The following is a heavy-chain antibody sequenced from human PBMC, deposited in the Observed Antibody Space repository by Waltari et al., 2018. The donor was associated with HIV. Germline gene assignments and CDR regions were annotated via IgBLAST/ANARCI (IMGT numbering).Heavy chain of an antibody. CDR1: GGSISSGSYY. CDR3: AREGKEDYDFWSGYFFGMDG. J-gene: IGHJ6*02. D-gene: IGHD3-3*01. Sequence: QVQLQESGPGLVKPSQTLSLTCTVSGGSISSGSYYWSWIRQPAGKGLEWIGRIYTSGSTHYNPSLKSRVTLSVDTSKNQFSLKLSSVTAADTAVYYCAREGKEDYDFWSGYFFGMDGWGQGTTVTVSS. V-gene: IGHV4-61*02. CDR2: IYTSGST.